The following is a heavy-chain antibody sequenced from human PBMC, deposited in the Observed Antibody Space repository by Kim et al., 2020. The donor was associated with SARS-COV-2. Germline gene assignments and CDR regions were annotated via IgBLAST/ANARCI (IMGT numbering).Heavy chain of an antibody. Sequence: SVKVSCKASGGTFSSYAISWVRQAPGQGLEWMGGIIPIFGTANYAQKFQGRVTITADESTSTAYMELSSLRSEDTAVYYCARGGYSGYDHGYWGQGTLVTVSS. J-gene: IGHJ4*02. V-gene: IGHV1-69*13. CDR2: IIPIFGTA. D-gene: IGHD5-12*01. CDR1: GGTFSSYA. CDR3: ARGGYSGYDHGY.